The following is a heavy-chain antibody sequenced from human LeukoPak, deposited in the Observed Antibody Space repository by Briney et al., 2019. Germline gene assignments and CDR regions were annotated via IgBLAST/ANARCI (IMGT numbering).Heavy chain of an antibody. Sequence: GRSLRLSCAASGFTFSSYAMHWVRQAPGKGLEWVAVISYDGSNKYYADSVKGRFTISRDNSKNTLYLQMNSLRAEDTAVYYCARDAWSMTTVVTRPVKFDYWGQGTLVTVSS. CDR1: GFTFSSYA. D-gene: IGHD4-23*01. CDR2: ISYDGSNK. J-gene: IGHJ4*02. V-gene: IGHV3-30-3*01. CDR3: ARDAWSMTTVVTRPVKFDY.